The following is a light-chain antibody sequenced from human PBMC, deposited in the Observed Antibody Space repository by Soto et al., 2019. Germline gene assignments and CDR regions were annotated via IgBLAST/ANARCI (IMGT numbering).Light chain of an antibody. J-gene: IGKJ1*01. CDR3: QQYYSTPWT. V-gene: IGKV4-1*01. CDR2: WAS. Sequence: EIVLTQSPGTLSLSPGERATLSCRASQSVSSSYLAWYQQKPGQPPKLLIYWASTRESGVPDRFSGSGSGTDFTLTISSLQAEDVAVYYCQQYYSTPWTFGQGTKVDI. CDR1: QSVSSSY.